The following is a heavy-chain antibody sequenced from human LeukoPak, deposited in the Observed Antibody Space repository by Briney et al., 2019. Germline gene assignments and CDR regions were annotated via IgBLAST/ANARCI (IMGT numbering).Heavy chain of an antibody. CDR1: GFTVSSNY. D-gene: IGHD6-6*01. CDR3: AREVVAAPEY. J-gene: IGHJ4*02. Sequence: GGSLRLSCAASGFTVSSNYMSWVRQAPGKGLEWVSVIYSGGSTYYADSVKGRFTISRENAKNSLYLQMNSLSAEDTAVYYCAREVVAAPEYWGQGTLVTVSS. CDR2: IYSGGST. V-gene: IGHV3-66*01.